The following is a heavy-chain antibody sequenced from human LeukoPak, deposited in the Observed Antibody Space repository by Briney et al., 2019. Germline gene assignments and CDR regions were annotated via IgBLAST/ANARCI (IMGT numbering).Heavy chain of an antibody. V-gene: IGHV3-23*01. Sequence: PGGSLRLSCAASGFTFSSYAMSWVRQAPGKGLEWVSAISGSGGSTYYADSVKGRFTISRDNSKNTLYLQMNSLRAEDTAVYYCAKDRSTGIAVAGTLGYWGQGTLVTVSS. CDR3: AKDRSTGIAVAGTLGY. CDR1: GFTFSSYA. J-gene: IGHJ4*02. CDR2: ISGSGGST. D-gene: IGHD6-19*01.